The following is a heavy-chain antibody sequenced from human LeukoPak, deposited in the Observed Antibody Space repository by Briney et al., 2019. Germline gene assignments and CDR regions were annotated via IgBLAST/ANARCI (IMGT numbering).Heavy chain of an antibody. D-gene: IGHD4/OR15-4a*01. V-gene: IGHV4-59*13. CDR1: GVSISTDY. J-gene: IGHJ4*02. CDR2: IHYSGST. CDR3: ARDAGATAY. Sequence: SETLSLTCTVSGVSISTDYWTWVRQSPGKGVEWLGYIHYSGSTSYNPSLKSRVTISVDTSKNQFSLKLTSVTSADTAVYYCARDAGATAYWGQGALVTVSS.